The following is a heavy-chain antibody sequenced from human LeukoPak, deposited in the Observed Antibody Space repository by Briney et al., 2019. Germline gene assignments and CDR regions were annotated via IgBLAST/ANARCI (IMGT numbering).Heavy chain of an antibody. CDR3: ARDNPTAVYYYGVDV. J-gene: IGHJ6*02. CDR2: IKRDGSEE. D-gene: IGHD6-25*01. V-gene: IGHV3-7*01. Sequence: GGSLRLSCAASGFTFNRYWMSWVRQAPGKGLEWVANIKRDGSEEYYVDSVKGRFTISRDNAKNSLYLQMNSLRAEDTAVYFCARDNPTAVYYYGVDVWGQGTTVTVSS. CDR1: GFTFNRYW.